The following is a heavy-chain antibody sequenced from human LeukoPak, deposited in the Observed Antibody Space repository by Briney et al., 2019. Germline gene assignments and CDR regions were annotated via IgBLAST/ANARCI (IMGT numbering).Heavy chain of an antibody. D-gene: IGHD5-18*01. CDR3: ATRYSYGYGSFDY. CDR1: GSTFSSYW. CDR2: IKQDGSEK. Sequence: GGSLRLSCAASGSTFSSYWMSWVRQAPGKGLEWVANIKQDGSEKYYVDSVKGRFTISRDNAKNSLYLQMNSLRAEDTAVYYCATRYSYGYGSFDYWGQGTLVTVSS. J-gene: IGHJ4*02. V-gene: IGHV3-7*01.